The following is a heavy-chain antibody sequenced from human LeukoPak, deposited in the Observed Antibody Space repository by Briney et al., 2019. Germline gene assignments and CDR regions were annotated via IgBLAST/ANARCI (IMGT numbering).Heavy chain of an antibody. Sequence: ASVKVSCKASGYTFTSYGISWVRQAPGQGLEWMGWISAYNGNTNYAQKLQGRVTMTRDMSTSTVFMDLSSLRSEDTAVYYCARRAHYYDSIDDAFDMWGQGTMVTVSS. D-gene: IGHD3-22*01. J-gene: IGHJ3*02. CDR3: ARRAHYYDSIDDAFDM. V-gene: IGHV1-18*01. CDR1: GYTFTSYG. CDR2: ISAYNGNT.